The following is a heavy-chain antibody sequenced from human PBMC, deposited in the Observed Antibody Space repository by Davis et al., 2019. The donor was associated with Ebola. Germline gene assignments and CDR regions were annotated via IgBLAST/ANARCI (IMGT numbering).Heavy chain of an antibody. D-gene: IGHD5-12*01. CDR1: GYTFSSYG. Sequence: ASVKVSCKASGYTFSSYGLNWVRQAPGQGLEWMGWINGYNGNTNYAQKFQGRVTMTTDTSTSTAYMELRTLGSDDTAVYYCARDHSGFDNHFDYWGQGTLVTVSS. CDR3: ARDHSGFDNHFDY. V-gene: IGHV1-18*01. J-gene: IGHJ4*02. CDR2: INGYNGNT.